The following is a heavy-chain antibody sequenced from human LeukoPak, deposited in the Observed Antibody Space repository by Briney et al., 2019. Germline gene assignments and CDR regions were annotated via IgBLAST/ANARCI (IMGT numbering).Heavy chain of an antibody. J-gene: IGHJ4*02. CDR3: ARSLSGYDLGHFDN. D-gene: IGHD5-12*01. CDR1: GGYITSVGYS. CDR2: IYYSGST. V-gene: IGHV4-61*08. Sequence: PSETLSLTCGDSGGYITSVGYSWSWIRQPPGKGLEWIGYIYYSGSTNYNPSLKSRVTISVDTSKNQFSLKLSSVTAADTAVYYCARSLSGYDLGHFDNLGQGTLVTASS.